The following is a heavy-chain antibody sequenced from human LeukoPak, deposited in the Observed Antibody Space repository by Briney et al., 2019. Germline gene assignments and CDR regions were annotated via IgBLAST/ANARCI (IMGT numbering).Heavy chain of an antibody. CDR2: ISQNGDS. Sequence: SETLSLTCGVSGGSLSFYYWSWIRQSPGKGLEWIAEISQNGDSNYNMSLKSRVTISLDKSKNQVSLKLNPVTAADTAVYYCARLVDSNWYHEVLLGRDYWGQGTLVTVSS. V-gene: IGHV4-34*01. CDR1: GGSLSFYY. D-gene: IGHD6-13*01. CDR3: ARLVDSNWYHEVLLGRDY. J-gene: IGHJ4*02.